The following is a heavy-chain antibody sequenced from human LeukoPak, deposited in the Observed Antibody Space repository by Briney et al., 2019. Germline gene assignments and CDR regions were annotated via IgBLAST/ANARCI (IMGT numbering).Heavy chain of an antibody. D-gene: IGHD6-19*01. V-gene: IGHV3-21*04. CDR3: AKGASSGWSAIDY. Sequence: PGGSLRLSCAASGFTFSSYSMNWVRQAPGRGLEWVSSIRFTGSYIYYADSVKGRFTISRDNSKNTLYLQMNSLRAEDTAVYYCAKGASSGWSAIDYWGQGTLVTVSS. CDR2: IRFTGSYI. CDR1: GFTFSSYS. J-gene: IGHJ4*02.